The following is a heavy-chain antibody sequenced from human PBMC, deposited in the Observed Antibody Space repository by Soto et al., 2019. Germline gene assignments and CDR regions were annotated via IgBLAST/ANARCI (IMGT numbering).Heavy chain of an antibody. D-gene: IGHD2-15*01. CDR3: AREGGRGGSCYPDYFDY. Sequence: QVQLVESGGGVVQPGRSLRLSCAASGFTFSSYAMHWVRQAPGKGLEWVAVISYDGSNKYYADSVKGRFTISRDNSKNTLYLQMNSLRAEDTAGYYCAREGGRGGSCYPDYFDYWGQGTLVTVSS. CDR1: GFTFSSYA. CDR2: ISYDGSNK. J-gene: IGHJ4*02. V-gene: IGHV3-30-3*01.